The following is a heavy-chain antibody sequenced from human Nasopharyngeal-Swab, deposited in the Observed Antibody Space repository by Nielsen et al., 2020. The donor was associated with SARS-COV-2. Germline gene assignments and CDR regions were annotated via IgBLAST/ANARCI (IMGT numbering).Heavy chain of an antibody. D-gene: IGHD6-13*01. CDR2: IYWNDDK. J-gene: IGHJ3*02. CDR1: GFSLSTSGVG. Sequence: SGPTLVQPTQTLTLTCTFSGFSLSTSGVGVGWIRPPPGKALEWLALIYWNDDKRYSPSLKSRLTITKDTSKNQVVLTMTSMDPVDTATYYCAHGRDSSSWYVDAFDIWGQGTMVTVSS. CDR3: AHGRDSSSWYVDAFDI. V-gene: IGHV2-5*01.